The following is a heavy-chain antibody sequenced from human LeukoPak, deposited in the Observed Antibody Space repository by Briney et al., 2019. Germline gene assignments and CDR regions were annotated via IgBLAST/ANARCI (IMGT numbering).Heavy chain of an antibody. CDR2: IYYSGST. Sequence: SETLSLTCTVSGGSISSSNYYWGWIRQPPGKGLEWIGSIYYSGSTYYNPSLKSRFTISVDTSKNRFSLKLNSVTAADTAVYYCASSGWYEGGVYWGQGTLVTVSS. J-gene: IGHJ4*02. CDR1: GGSISSSNYY. D-gene: IGHD6-19*01. V-gene: IGHV4-39*01. CDR3: ASSGWYEGGVY.